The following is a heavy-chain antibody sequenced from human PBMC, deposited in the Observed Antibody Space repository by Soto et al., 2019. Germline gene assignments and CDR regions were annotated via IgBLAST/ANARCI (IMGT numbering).Heavy chain of an antibody. CDR1: GYTLTELS. V-gene: IGHV1-24*01. Sequence: ASVKVSCKVSGYTLTELSMHWVRQAPGKGLEWMGGFDPEDGETIYAQKFQGRVTMTEDTSTDTAYMELSSLRSEDTAVYYCATLHDNRPHNWSDYFDYWGQGTLVTVSS. CDR2: FDPEDGET. J-gene: IGHJ4*02. CDR3: ATLHDNRPHNWSDYFDY. D-gene: IGHD3-9*01.